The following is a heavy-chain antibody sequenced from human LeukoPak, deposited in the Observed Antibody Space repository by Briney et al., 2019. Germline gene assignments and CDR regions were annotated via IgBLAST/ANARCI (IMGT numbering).Heavy chain of an antibody. CDR3: ATSSSWHQTFDY. Sequence: PSQTLSLTCTVSGGSISSGSYYWSWLRQPAGKGLEWIGRIYTSGSTNYNPSLKSRVTISVDTSKNQFSLKLSSLTAADTAVYYCATSSSWHQTFDYWGQGTLVTVSS. J-gene: IGHJ4*02. V-gene: IGHV4-61*02. D-gene: IGHD6-13*01. CDR2: IYTSGST. CDR1: GGSISSGSYY.